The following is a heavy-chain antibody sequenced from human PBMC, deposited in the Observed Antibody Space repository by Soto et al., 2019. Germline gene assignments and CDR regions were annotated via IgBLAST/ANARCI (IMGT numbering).Heavy chain of an antibody. CDR3: GRGLGGGGYYFDY. CDR2: ITVNSGNT. J-gene: IGHJ4*02. V-gene: IGHV1-18*01. D-gene: IGHD3-16*01. Sequence: QAQLVQSGVEVKKPGASVKVSCKASGYTFTSYGIGWVRQAPGQGLEWMGWITVNSGNTNYPQKLQGRVTMTTDTSTSTAYMELRSLTSDDAAVYYCGRGLGGGGYYFDYWGQGTLVTVSS. CDR1: GYTFTSYG.